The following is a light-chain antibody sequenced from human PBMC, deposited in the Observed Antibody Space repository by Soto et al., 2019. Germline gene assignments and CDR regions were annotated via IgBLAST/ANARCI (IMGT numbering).Light chain of an antibody. CDR2: EAY. CDR3: CANAVGSTYV. Sequence: QSVLTQPAAVSGSPGQSITISCTGTSTDVGSHKLVSWYQEYPGNAPKLIIFEAYKRPSGVSNRFSGSKSGSTASLTISGLQAEDEADYYCCANAVGSTYVFGTGTKGTVL. J-gene: IGLJ1*01. V-gene: IGLV2-23*01. CDR1: STDVGSHKL.